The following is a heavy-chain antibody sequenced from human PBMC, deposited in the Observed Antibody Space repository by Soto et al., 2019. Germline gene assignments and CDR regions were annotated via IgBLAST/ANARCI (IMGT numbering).Heavy chain of an antibody. CDR3: ARGKYSSSQAPFDY. D-gene: IGHD6-6*01. J-gene: IGHJ4*02. CDR2: IYYSGST. Sequence: SEPQSLTCTVSGGSLSSYYWSWIRQPPGKGLEWIGYIYYSGSTNYNPSLKSRVTISVDTSKNQFSLKLSSVTAADTAVYYCARGKYSSSQAPFDYWGQGTLVTVSS. CDR1: GGSLSSYY. V-gene: IGHV4-59*01.